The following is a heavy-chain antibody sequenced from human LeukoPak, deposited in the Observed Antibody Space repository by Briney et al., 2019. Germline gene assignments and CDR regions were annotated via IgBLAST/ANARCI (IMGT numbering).Heavy chain of an antibody. D-gene: IGHD2-15*01. CDR2: ISPYNGDT. Sequence: SVKVSCRASGYTFTSYGISWVRQAPGQGPEWMGWISPYNGDTNYAQRLQGRVTMTTDTSTSTAYMELRSLRSDDTAVYYCARDIGYCSGGTCSPYCDYWGQGTLVTVSS. CDR1: GYTFTSYG. J-gene: IGHJ4*02. V-gene: IGHV1-18*04. CDR3: ARDIGYCSGGTCSPYCDY.